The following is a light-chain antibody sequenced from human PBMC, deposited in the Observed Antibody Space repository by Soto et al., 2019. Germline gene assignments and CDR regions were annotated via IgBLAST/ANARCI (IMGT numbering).Light chain of an antibody. Sequence: QSALTQPASVSGSPGQSITISCTGSNSDVGAYTSVSWYQQHPGKAPKLMIYEVSNRPSGVSRRFSGSKSGNTAPLTISGLQAEDEAHYYCSSYTSDNRDYVFGTGTKLTVL. V-gene: IGLV2-14*01. J-gene: IGLJ1*01. CDR1: NSDVGAYTS. CDR3: SSYTSDNRDYV. CDR2: EVS.